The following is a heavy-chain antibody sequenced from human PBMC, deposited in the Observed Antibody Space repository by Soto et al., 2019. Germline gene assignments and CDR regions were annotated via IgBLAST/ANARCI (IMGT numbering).Heavy chain of an antibody. CDR2: ISGSGGST. Sequence: EVQLLESGGGLVQPGGSLRLSCAASGFTFSSYAMSWVRQAPGKGLEWVSAISGSGGSTYYADSVKGRFTISRDNSKNTLDLQMNSLRAEDTAVYYCAKIVWFGESTRQPFDYWGQGTLVTVSS. D-gene: IGHD3-10*01. CDR3: AKIVWFGESTRQPFDY. V-gene: IGHV3-23*01. CDR1: GFTFSSYA. J-gene: IGHJ4*02.